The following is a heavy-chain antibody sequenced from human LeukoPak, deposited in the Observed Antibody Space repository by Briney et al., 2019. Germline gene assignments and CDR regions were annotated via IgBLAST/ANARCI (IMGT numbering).Heavy chain of an antibody. V-gene: IGHV1-69*06. Sequence: ASVKVSCKASGYTFTSYAMNWVRQAPGQGLEWMGGIIPIFGTANYAQKFQGRVTITADKSTSTAYMELSSLRSEDTAVYYCARDRVYGSGSYWGQGTLVTVSS. CDR3: ARDRVYGSGSY. D-gene: IGHD3-10*01. CDR2: IIPIFGTA. J-gene: IGHJ4*02. CDR1: GYTFTSYA.